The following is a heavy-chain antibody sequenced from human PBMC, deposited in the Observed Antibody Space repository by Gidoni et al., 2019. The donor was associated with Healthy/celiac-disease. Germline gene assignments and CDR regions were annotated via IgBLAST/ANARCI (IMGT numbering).Heavy chain of an antibody. J-gene: IGHJ4*02. Sequence: QVQLVESGGGLVKPGGSLRLSCAASGFTFSDYYMSWIRQAPGKGLGWVSYISSSSSYTNYADAVKGRFTISRDNAKNSLYLQMNSLRAEDTAVYYCARDGVWRELRHWGQGTLVTVSS. CDR2: ISSSSSYT. CDR1: GFTFSDYY. V-gene: IGHV3-11*06. D-gene: IGHD1-26*01. CDR3: ARDGVWRELRH.